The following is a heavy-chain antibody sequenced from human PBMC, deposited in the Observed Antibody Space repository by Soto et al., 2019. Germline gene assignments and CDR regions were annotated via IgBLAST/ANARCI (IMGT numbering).Heavy chain of an antibody. CDR2: IYPGDSDT. Sequence: GESLKISCKGSGYSFTSYWIGWVRQMPGKGLEWMGIIYPGDSDTRYSPSFQGQVTISADKSINTAYLQWSSLKASDTAMYYCARTTYYDTSGYYLFDYWGQGALVTVSS. D-gene: IGHD3-22*01. J-gene: IGHJ4*02. V-gene: IGHV5-51*01. CDR3: ARTTYYDTSGYYLFDY. CDR1: GYSFTSYW.